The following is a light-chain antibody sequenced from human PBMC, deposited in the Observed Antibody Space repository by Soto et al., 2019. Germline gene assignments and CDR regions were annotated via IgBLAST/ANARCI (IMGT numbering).Light chain of an antibody. V-gene: IGKV1-9*01. J-gene: IGKJ4*01. CDR3: QQLKRYPLT. CDR2: AAS. Sequence: IQLTQSPSSLSASVGDRVTITCRASQDINTYLAWYQLQPGKAPKLLVYAASTLQSGVPLWFSGGGSGTDFTLTISSLQPEDLAVYYCQQLKRYPLTFGGGTKVEI. CDR1: QDINTY.